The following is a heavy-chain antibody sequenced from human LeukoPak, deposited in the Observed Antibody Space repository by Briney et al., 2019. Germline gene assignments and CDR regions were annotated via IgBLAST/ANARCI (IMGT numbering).Heavy chain of an antibody. Sequence: SVKVSCKASGGTFSSYAISWARQAPGQGLEWMGRIIPIFGTANYAQKFQGRVTITTDESTSTAYMELSSLRSEDTAVYYCARLYSSGWYYFDYWGQGTLVTVSS. D-gene: IGHD6-19*01. CDR3: ARLYSSGWYYFDY. CDR1: GGTFSSYA. CDR2: IIPIFGTA. V-gene: IGHV1-69*05. J-gene: IGHJ4*02.